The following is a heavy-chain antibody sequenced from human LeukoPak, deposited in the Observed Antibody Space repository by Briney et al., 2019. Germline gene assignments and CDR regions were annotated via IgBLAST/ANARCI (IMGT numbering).Heavy chain of an antibody. CDR3: ARDPQESAAAPTFGGGYYYYGMDV. V-gene: IGHV1-3*01. J-gene: IGHJ6*02. Sequence: ASVKVSCKASGYTFTSYAMHWVRQAPGQRLEWMGWINAGNGNTKYSQKFQGRVTITRDTSASTAYMELSSLRSEDTAVYYCARDPQESAAAPTFGGGYYYYGMDVWGQGTTVTVSS. CDR2: INAGNGNT. CDR1: GYTFTSYA. D-gene: IGHD3-16*01.